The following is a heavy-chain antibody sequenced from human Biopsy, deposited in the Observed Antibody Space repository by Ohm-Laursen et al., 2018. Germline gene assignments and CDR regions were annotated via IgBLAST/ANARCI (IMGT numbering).Heavy chain of an antibody. D-gene: IGHD6-19*01. V-gene: IGHV1-69*01. Sequence: SSVKVSCKASGGAFTNYAINWVRQAPGHGLEWMGGIITVSETAGYAERFQGRVTITADVTTTTAYMDLSGLRSEDTAVYYCVAYPSSGFFENNDDFAMDVGGQGTTVIVSS. CDR1: GGAFTNYA. CDR3: VAYPSSGFFENNDDFAMDV. CDR2: IITVSETA. J-gene: IGHJ6*02.